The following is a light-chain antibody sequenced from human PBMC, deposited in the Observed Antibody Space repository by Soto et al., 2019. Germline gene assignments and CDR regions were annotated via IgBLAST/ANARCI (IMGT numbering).Light chain of an antibody. CDR2: GAS. J-gene: IGKJ2*01. CDR1: QSVSTRY. CDR3: HQFGSSPPAFT. Sequence: ESMLTQSPGTLSLSPGERATLSCRASQSVSTRYLAWYQQKPGQAPRLLIYGASIRATGIPDGFSGSGSGTDFTLTISRLEPEDFAVYECHQFGSSPPAFTFGQGTKLEI. V-gene: IGKV3-20*01.